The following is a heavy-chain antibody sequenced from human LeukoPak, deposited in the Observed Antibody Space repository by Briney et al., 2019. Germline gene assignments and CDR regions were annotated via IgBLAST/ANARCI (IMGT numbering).Heavy chain of an antibody. CDR1: GFTLSSYA. CDR2: ISVSGNT. V-gene: IGHV3-23*01. Sequence: PGGSLRLSCAASGFTLSSYAMSWVRQAPGKGLEWVSAISVSGNTYHADSVKGRFTISRDNAKNSLCLQMNSLRAEDTALYYCARDCGGDCFSLDAFDIWGQGTMVTVSS. J-gene: IGHJ3*02. D-gene: IGHD2-21*02. CDR3: ARDCGGDCFSLDAFDI.